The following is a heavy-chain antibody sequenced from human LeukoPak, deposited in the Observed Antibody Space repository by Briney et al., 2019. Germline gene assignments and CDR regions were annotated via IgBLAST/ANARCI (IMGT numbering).Heavy chain of an antibody. J-gene: IGHJ4*02. Sequence: GGSLRLSCAASGFTFSSYEMNWVRQAPGKGLEWVSYISSSGSTIYYADSVKGRFTISRDNAKNSLYLQMNSLRAEDTAVYYCARDLTRITMIVVARDAYFDYWGQGTLVTVSS. CDR2: ISSSGSTI. CDR3: ARDLTRITMIVVARDAYFDY. V-gene: IGHV3-48*03. CDR1: GFTFSSYE. D-gene: IGHD3-22*01.